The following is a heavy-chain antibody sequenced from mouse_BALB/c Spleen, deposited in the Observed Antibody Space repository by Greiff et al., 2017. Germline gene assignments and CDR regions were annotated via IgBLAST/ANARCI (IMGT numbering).Heavy chain of an antibody. CDR1: GDSITSGY. CDR2: ISYSGST. D-gene: IGHD1-1*01. J-gene: IGHJ2*01. CDR3: ARWYYGTDYFDY. Sequence: EVMLVESGPSLVKPSQTLSLTCSVTGDSITSGYWNWIRKFPGNKLEYMGYISYSGSTYYNPSLKSRISITRDTSKNQYYLQLNSVTTEDTATYYCARWYYGTDYFDYWGQGTTLTVSS. V-gene: IGHV3-8*02.